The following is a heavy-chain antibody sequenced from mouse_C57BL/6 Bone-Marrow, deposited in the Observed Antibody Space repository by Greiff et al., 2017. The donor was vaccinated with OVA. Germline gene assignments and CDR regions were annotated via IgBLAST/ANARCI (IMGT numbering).Heavy chain of an antibody. CDR1: GYAFSSSW. CDR3: ARRRWDFDV. Sequence: QVQLQQSGPELVKPGASVKISCKASGYAFSSSWMNWVKQRPGQGLEWIGRISPGDGDTNYNGKFKGKATLTADKSSSTAYMQLSSLTSEDGAVYVCARRRWDFDVWGTGTTVTVSS. V-gene: IGHV1-82*01. J-gene: IGHJ1*03. CDR2: ISPGDGDT.